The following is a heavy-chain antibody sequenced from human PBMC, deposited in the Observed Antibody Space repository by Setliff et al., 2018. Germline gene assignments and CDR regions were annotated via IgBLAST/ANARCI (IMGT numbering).Heavy chain of an antibody. CDR2: ISTYTANT. D-gene: IGHD4-17*01. CDR3: VRDAGWQYDDYAGVYFPH. CDR1: GYTFTSYG. V-gene: IGHV1-18*01. Sequence: VKVSCKASGYTFTSYGVSWVRQAPGQGLEWMGWISTYTANTKYAQRFQGRVTMTTDTSTSTAYMELRSLRSDDTAVYYCVRDAGWQYDDYAGVYFPHWGQGTLVTVSS. J-gene: IGHJ1*01.